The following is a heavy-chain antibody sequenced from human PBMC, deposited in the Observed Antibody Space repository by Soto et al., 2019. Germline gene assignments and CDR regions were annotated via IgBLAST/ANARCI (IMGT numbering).Heavy chain of an antibody. CDR1: GGTFSSYA. J-gene: IGHJ4*02. D-gene: IGHD3-22*01. CDR2: IIPICGTA. Sequence: QVQLVQSGAEVKKPGSSVKVSCKASGGTFSSYAISWVRQAPGQGLEWMGGIIPICGTANYAQKFQGRVTITADESTSTAYMELSSLRSEDTAVYYCASRRLSNYYDSSGYFGYWGQGTLVTVSS. V-gene: IGHV1-69*01. CDR3: ASRRLSNYYDSSGYFGY.